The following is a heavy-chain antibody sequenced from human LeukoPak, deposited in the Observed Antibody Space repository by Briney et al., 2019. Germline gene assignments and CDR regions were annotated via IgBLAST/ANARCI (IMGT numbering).Heavy chain of an antibody. J-gene: IGHJ4*02. CDR2: ISAYNGNT. CDR3: ARDGRGSRRYFRSHYFDY. V-gene: IGHV1-18*01. Sequence: ASVKVSCKASGYTFTSYGISWVRQAPGQGLEWMGWISAYNGNTNYAQKLQGRVTMTTDTSTSTAYMELRSLRSDDTAVYYCARDGRGSRRYFRSHYFDYWGRGTLVTVSS. CDR1: GYTFTSYG. D-gene: IGHD3-9*01.